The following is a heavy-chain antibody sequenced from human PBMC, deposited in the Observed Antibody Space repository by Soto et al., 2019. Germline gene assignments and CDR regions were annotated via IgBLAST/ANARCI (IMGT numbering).Heavy chain of an antibody. J-gene: IGHJ4*02. CDR3: ARVKQWLVHYFFDY. D-gene: IGHD6-19*01. CDR2: INAGNGNT. CDR1: GYTFTSYA. Sequence: GASVKVSCKASGYTFTSYAMHWVRQAPGQRLEWMGWINAGNGNTKYSQKFQGRVTITRDTSASTAYMELSSLRSEDTAVYYCARVKQWLVHYFFDYWGQGTLVTVSS. V-gene: IGHV1-3*01.